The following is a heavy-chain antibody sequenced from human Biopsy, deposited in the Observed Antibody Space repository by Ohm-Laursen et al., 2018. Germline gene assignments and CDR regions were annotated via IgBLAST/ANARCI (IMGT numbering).Heavy chain of an antibody. CDR3: ARGRRDWQHFFDY. Sequence: SLRLSCSAFGFTFSDYYMNWFRRAPGKGLEWIAYIHKDSTTEYYADSVRGRFSISRDNAQKSLYLQMNSLRAEDTAVYYCARGRRDWQHFFDYWGQGTEVIVSS. J-gene: IGHJ4*02. CDR2: IHKDSTTE. CDR1: GFTFSDYY. D-gene: IGHD3-3*02. V-gene: IGHV3-11*01.